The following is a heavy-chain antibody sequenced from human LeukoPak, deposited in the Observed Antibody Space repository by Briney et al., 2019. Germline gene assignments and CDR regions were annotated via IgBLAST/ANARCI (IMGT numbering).Heavy chain of an antibody. CDR2: IIPIFGTA. CDR1: GGTFSSYA. D-gene: IGHD1-26*01. CDR3: ASGPVGAGYYYYYYMDV. Sequence: ASVKVSCEASGGTFSSYAISWVRQAPGQGLGWMGGIIPIFGTANYAQKFQGRVTITTDESTSTAYMELSSLRSEDTAVYYCASGPVGAGYYYYYYMDVWGKGTTVTVSS. V-gene: IGHV1-69*05. J-gene: IGHJ6*03.